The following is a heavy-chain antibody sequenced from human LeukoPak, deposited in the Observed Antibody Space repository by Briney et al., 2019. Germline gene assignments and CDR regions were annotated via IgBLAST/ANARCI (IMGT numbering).Heavy chain of an antibody. Sequence: GESLKISCTGSGYTFTSYWIEWVRQMPGKGLEWMGIIYPGDSDTRYSPSFQGQVTISADKSISTAHLQYNSLKASDTAMYYCARHRGPMVRGVDYWGQGTLVTVSS. J-gene: IGHJ4*02. CDR1: GYTFTSYW. CDR2: IYPGDSDT. CDR3: ARHRGPMVRGVDY. V-gene: IGHV5-51*01. D-gene: IGHD3-10*01.